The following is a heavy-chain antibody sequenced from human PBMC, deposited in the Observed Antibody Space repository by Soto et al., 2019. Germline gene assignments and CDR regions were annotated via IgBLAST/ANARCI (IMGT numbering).Heavy chain of an antibody. CDR2: ISSSGGTI. CDR3: ARDAFEIYYKFGLDV. J-gene: IGHJ6*02. V-gene: IGHV3-48*03. CDR1: GFSFCDYE. Sequence: PGGSMRLSCAASGFSFCDYEMNWVRQTPGKGLEWLSYISSSGGTIKYADSVKGRFTISRDNAKNSLYLQMHSLRADDTAVYYCARDAFEIYYKFGLDVWGQGTPVTVSS. D-gene: IGHD3-10*01.